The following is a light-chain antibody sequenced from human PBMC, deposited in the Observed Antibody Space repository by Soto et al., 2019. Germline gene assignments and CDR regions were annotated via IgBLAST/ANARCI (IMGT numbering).Light chain of an antibody. CDR2: EVS. CDR1: SSDVGGYNY. Sequence: QSALTQPPSASGSPGQSVTISCTGTSSDVGGYNYVSWYQQHPGKAPKLMIYEVSKRPSGVPDRFSGSKSGNTASLTVSGXXAEDEADYYCSSYAGSNNVVXGGGTKLTVL. V-gene: IGLV2-8*01. CDR3: SSYAGSNNVV. J-gene: IGLJ2*01.